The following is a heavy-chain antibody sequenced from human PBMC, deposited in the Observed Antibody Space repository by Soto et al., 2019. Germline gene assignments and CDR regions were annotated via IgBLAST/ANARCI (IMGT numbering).Heavy chain of an antibody. Sequence: QVQLQQWGAGLLKPSETLSLTCAVYGGSFSGYYWSWIRQPPGKGLEWIGEINHSGSTNYNPSLKSRVTISVDTSKNQCSLKLSSVTAADTAVYYCAIAAALPPLYWGQGTLVTVSS. V-gene: IGHV4-34*01. CDR3: AIAAALPPLY. CDR2: INHSGST. CDR1: GGSFSGYY. D-gene: IGHD6-13*01. J-gene: IGHJ4*02.